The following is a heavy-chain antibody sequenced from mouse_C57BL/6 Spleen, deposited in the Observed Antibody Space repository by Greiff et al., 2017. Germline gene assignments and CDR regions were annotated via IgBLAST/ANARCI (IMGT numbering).Heavy chain of an antibody. V-gene: IGHV1-18*01. D-gene: IGHD1-1*01. CDR2: INPNNGGT. J-gene: IGHJ1*03. Sequence: EVQLQQSGPELVKPGASVKIPCKASGYTFTDYNMDWVKQSHGKSLEWIGDINPNNGGTIYNQKFKGKGTLTVDKTSSTAYMEIRSLTSEDTAVYDCARSRYYYGSSYWYFDVWGTGTTVTVSS. CDR1: GYTFTDYN. CDR3: ARSRYYYGSSYWYFDV.